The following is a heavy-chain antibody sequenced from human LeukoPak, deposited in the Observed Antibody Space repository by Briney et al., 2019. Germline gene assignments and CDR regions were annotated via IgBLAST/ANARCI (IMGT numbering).Heavy chain of an antibody. CDR1: GFTFIIYA. Sequence: SGGSLRLYCAASGFTFIIYAIHWVRQPPGKGLEWIGEINHSGSTNYNPSLKSRVTISVDTSQNQFSLKLSSVTAADTAVFYCARDWSAGAYMSGSYYYYDYWVWGKRIMVTV. J-gene: IGHJ6*03. V-gene: IGHV4-34*01. D-gene: IGHD1-26*01. CDR2: INHSGST. CDR3: ARDWSAGAYMSGSYYYYDYWV.